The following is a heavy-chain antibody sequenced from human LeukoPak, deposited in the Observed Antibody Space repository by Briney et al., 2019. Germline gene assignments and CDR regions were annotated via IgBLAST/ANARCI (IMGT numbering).Heavy chain of an antibody. V-gene: IGHV3-74*01. CDR2: INSDGSST. J-gene: IGHJ4*02. D-gene: IGHD2-21*02. CDR1: GFTFSSYW. CDR3: AKYGGDSNYFDY. Sequence: GGSLRLSCAASGFTFSSYWMHWVRQAPGKGLVWVSRINSDGSSTRYADSVKGRFTISRDNTKNTLYLQMNSLRAEDTAVYYCAKYGGDSNYFDYWGQGTLVTVSS.